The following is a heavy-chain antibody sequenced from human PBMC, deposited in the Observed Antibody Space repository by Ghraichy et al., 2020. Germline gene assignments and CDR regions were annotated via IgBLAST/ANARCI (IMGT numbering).Heavy chain of an antibody. Sequence: GGSLRLSCGASGFTLSGHWMSWVRQAPGRGLEWVANINQTGSQRHYVDSVKDRFTISRDDATNSWFLQMNSLRAEDTAVYYCARHRGYCSGTSCTNWVDSWGQGTLVTVSS. D-gene: IGHD2-2*01. CDR2: INQTGSQR. J-gene: IGHJ5*01. CDR1: GFTLSGHW. V-gene: IGHV3-7*01. CDR3: ARHRGYCSGTSCTNWVDS.